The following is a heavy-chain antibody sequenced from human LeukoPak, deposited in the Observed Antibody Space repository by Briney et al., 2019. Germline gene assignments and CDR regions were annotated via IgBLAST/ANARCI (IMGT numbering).Heavy chain of an antibody. Sequence: SETLSLTCTVSGGSISSYYWSWIRQPPGKGLEWIGYIYYSGSTNCNPSLKSRVTISVDTSKNQFSLKLSSVTAADTAVYYCARRGSGKNWFDPWGQGTLVTVSS. V-gene: IGHV4-59*08. CDR2: IYYSGST. J-gene: IGHJ5*02. CDR3: ARRGSGKNWFDP. D-gene: IGHD3-10*01. CDR1: GGSISSYY.